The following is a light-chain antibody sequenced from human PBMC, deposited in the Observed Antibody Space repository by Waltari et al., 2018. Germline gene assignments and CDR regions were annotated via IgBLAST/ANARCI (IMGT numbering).Light chain of an antibody. CDR1: NIGSKR. J-gene: IGLJ2*01. Sequence: SYVVTQSPSVSVAPGETARITCGGDNIGSKRVHWYQQRPGQATGLVISYDSDRPSGIPERFSGSNSGNTTTLTISWVEAEDEADYYCLVWHSTIDHQGVFGGGTKLTVL. CDR3: LVWHSTIDHQGV. V-gene: IGLV3-21*04. CDR2: YDS.